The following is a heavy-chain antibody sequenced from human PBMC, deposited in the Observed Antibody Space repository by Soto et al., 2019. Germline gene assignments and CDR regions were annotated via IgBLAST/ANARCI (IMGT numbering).Heavy chain of an antibody. V-gene: IGHV4-4*07. CDR1: GGASSGYY. CDR2: IYSSGGT. Sequence: PSETLSLTCTVSGGASSGYYWTWIRQSAGKGLEWIGRIYSSGGTKYNPSLQSRVTMSLDTSKNQFSLRLTSVTAADTAVYYCARGQRFSDSFDPWGQGTLVTVSS. D-gene: IGHD3-3*01. CDR3: ARGQRFSDSFDP. J-gene: IGHJ5*02.